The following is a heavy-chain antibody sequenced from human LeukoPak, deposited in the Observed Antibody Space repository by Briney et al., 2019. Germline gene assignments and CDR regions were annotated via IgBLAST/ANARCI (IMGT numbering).Heavy chain of an antibody. Sequence: KPSETLSLTCAVSAYSVSSTYYWGWIRPPPGKGLEWIGSIYHSGSTYYNPSLKSRVTISVDTSKKQFSLKLSSVTAADTAVYYCARQAVATISYYYYMDVWGKGTTVTVSS. D-gene: IGHD5-12*01. V-gene: IGHV4-38-2*01. J-gene: IGHJ6*03. CDR1: AYSVSSTYY. CDR3: ARQAVATISYYYYMDV. CDR2: IYHSGST.